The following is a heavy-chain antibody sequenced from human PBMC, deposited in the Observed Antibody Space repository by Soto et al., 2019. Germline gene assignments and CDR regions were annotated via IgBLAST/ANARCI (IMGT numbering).Heavy chain of an antibody. Sequence: ASVKVTCKASGYIFITYGISWVRQAPGQGLEWMGRISPYNGNTNYAQNLQGRVTMTTDTSTSTAYMELRSLRSDDTAVYYCARDLDGSGSYYTDHWGQGTHVTVSS. CDR3: ARDLDGSGSYYTDH. CDR1: GYIFITYG. V-gene: IGHV1-18*01. CDR2: ISPYNGNT. J-gene: IGHJ4*02. D-gene: IGHD3-10*01.